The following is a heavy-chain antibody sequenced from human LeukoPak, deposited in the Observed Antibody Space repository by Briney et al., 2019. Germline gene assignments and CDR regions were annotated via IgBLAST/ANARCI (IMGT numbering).Heavy chain of an antibody. J-gene: IGHJ4*02. CDR3: AREYDYSFDY. D-gene: IGHD4-11*01. V-gene: IGHV4-59*01. Sequence: PSETLSLTCTVSGGSISSYYWSWIRQPPGKGLEWIGYIYYSGSTNYNPSLKSRVTISVDTSKNQFSLKLSSVTAADTAVYYCAREYDYSFDYWGQGTLVTVSS. CDR1: GGSISSYY. CDR2: IYYSGST.